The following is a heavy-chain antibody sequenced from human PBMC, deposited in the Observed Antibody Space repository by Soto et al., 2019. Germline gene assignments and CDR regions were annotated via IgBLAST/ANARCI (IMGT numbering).Heavy chain of an antibody. CDR3: ASHNGVGGLDP. Sequence: QVQLQESGPGLVKPSETLSLTCTVSGGSISSYYWSWIRQPPGKGLEWIGYIYYSGNTNYNPSLNSRATISVVTSMYQFSLELSAVTAADTAVYYCASHNGVGGLDPWGQGTLVTVSS. CDR1: GGSISSYY. D-gene: IGHD2-8*01. CDR2: IYYSGNT. J-gene: IGHJ5*02. V-gene: IGHV4-59*08.